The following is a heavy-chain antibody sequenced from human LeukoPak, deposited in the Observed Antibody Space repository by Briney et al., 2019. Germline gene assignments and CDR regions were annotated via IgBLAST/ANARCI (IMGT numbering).Heavy chain of an antibody. CDR1: GYSISSGYY. D-gene: IGHD3-10*01. CDR2: IYHSGST. CDR3: ARLVRVRGVTGRFDP. V-gene: IGHV4-38-2*02. Sequence: SETLSLTCTVSGYSISSGYYWGWIRQPPGKGLEWIGSIYHSGSTYYNPSLKSRVTISVDTSKSQFSLKLSSVTAADTAVYYCARLVRVRGVTGRFDPWGQGTLVTVSS. J-gene: IGHJ5*02.